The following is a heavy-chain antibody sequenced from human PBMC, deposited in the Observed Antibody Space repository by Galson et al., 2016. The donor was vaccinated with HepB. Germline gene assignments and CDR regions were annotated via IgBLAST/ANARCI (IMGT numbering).Heavy chain of an antibody. D-gene: IGHD1-1*01. CDR3: AKAHPSPTTTGGF. Sequence: SLRLSCAVSGFTFSDYAMSWVRQAPGKGLEWVSAISSNGATTYHADSVKGRFTISRDNSKSKLYLQMNSLRVEDTAVYYCAKAHPSPTTTGGFWGQGTLVIVSS. V-gene: IGHV3-23*01. CDR2: ISSNGATT. CDR1: GFTFSDYA. J-gene: IGHJ4*02.